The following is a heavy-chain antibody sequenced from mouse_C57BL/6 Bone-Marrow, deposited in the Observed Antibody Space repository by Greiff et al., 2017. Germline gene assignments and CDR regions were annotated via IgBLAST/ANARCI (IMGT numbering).Heavy chain of an antibody. J-gene: IGHJ3*01. Sequence: EVHLVESEGGLVQPGSSMKLSCTASGFTFSDYYMAWVRQVPEKGLEWVANINYDGSSTYYLDSLKSRFIISRDNANNILYLQMSSLKSEDTATYYCARGYGGFAYWGQGTLVTVSA. V-gene: IGHV5-16*01. D-gene: IGHD1-1*02. CDR2: INYDGSST. CDR3: ARGYGGFAY. CDR1: GFTFSDYY.